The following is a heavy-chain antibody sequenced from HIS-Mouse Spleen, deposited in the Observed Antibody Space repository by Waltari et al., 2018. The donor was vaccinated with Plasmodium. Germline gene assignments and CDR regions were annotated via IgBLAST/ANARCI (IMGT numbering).Heavy chain of an antibody. CDR1: GGSISSSSYY. J-gene: IGHJ4*02. CDR3: ARDRITGTSYFDY. V-gene: IGHV4-39*07. D-gene: IGHD1-7*01. Sequence: QLQLQESGPGLVKPSETLSLTCTVSGGSISSSSYYWGWIRQPPGKGLEWIGSIYYSGSTYYNPSLKSRVTISVDTSKNQFSLKLSSVTAADTAVYYSARDRITGTSYFDYWGQGTLVTVSS. CDR2: IYYSGST.